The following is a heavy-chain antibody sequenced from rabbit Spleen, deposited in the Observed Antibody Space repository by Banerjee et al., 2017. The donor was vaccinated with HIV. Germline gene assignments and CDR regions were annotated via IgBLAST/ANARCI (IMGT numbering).Heavy chain of an antibody. CDR1: GIDFSSYYY. V-gene: IGHV1S45*01. CDR2: TYTGDGGT. Sequence: QEQLEESGGGLVKPGGSLTLTCKASGIDFSSYYYMCWVRQAPGKGLEWIACTYTGDGGTYYANWVNGRFSISKTSSTTVTLQMTSLTIADMATYFCARYSGDGWYRDNLWGQGTLVTVS. CDR3: ARYSGDGWYRDNL. J-gene: IGHJ4*01. D-gene: IGHD4-1*01.